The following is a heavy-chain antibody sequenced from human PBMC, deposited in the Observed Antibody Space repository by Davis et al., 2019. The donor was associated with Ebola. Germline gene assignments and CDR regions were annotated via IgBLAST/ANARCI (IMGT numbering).Heavy chain of an antibody. J-gene: IGHJ4*02. CDR1: GFSLSTSGVV. CDR3: GHRPNNWNPFDY. D-gene: IGHD1-20*01. Sequence: SGPTLVIPTQILTLTCSFSGFSLSTSGVVVGWIRQPPGKALDWLALIYWNDDKRYSPSLKSRLTITKDASKNQVVLTMTNMDPMDTATYYCGHRPNNWNPFDYWGQGTLVTVSS. CDR2: IYWNDDK. V-gene: IGHV2-5*01.